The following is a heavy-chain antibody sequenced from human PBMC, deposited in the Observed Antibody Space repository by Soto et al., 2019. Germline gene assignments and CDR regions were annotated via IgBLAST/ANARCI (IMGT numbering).Heavy chain of an antibody. V-gene: IGHV4-34*01. J-gene: IGHJ4*02. CDR3: ASSIAVAGRVDY. D-gene: IGHD6-19*01. CDR2: ISHSGST. CDR1: GGSFSGYY. Sequence: PSETLSLTCAVYGGSFSGYYWSWIRQPPGKGLEWIGEISHSGSTNYNPSLKSRVTISVDTSKNQFSLKLSSVTAADTAVYYCASSIAVAGRVDYWGQGTLVTVSS.